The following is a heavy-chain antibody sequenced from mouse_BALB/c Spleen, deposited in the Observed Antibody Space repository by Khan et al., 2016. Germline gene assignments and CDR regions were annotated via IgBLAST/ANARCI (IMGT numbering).Heavy chain of an antibody. J-gene: IGHJ3*01. CDR2: INYSGGT. V-gene: IGHV3-2*02. Sequence: EVQLQESGPGLVKPSQSLSLTCTVTGYSITSDYAWNWIRQFPGDKLEWMAYINYSGGTSYNPSLKSRISTTRDTSKNQFFLQLNSVTAEDTATYYFARDYYGSSFFDYWGQGTLVTVSA. CDR1: GYSITSDYA. D-gene: IGHD1-1*01. CDR3: ARDYYGSSFFDY.